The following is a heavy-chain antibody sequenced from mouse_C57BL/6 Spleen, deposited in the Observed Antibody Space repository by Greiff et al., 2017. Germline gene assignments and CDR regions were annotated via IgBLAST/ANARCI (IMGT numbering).Heavy chain of an antibody. V-gene: IGHV1-82*01. CDR2: IYPGDGDT. J-gene: IGHJ2*01. CDR1: GYAFSSSW. CDR3: ASPITTVVFDY. Sequence: QVQLQQSGPELVKPGASVKISCKASGYAFSSSWMNWVKQRPGKGLEWIGRIYPGDGDTNYNGKFKGKATLTADKSSSTAYMQLSSLTSEDSAVYFCASPITTVVFDYWGQGTTRTVSS. D-gene: IGHD1-1*01.